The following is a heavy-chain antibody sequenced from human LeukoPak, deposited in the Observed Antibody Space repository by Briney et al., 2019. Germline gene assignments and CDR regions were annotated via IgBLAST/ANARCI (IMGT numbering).Heavy chain of an antibody. CDR1: GFTFSSYA. CDR2: INQDGSEK. Sequence: GGSLRLSCAASGFTFSSYAMSWVRQAPGKGLEWVANINQDGSEKYYVDSVKGRFTISRDNAKNSLYLQMNSLRAEDTAVYYCARDTGYCSNGVCYDAFDIWGQGTMVTVSS. J-gene: IGHJ3*02. D-gene: IGHD2-8*01. V-gene: IGHV3-7*01. CDR3: ARDTGYCSNGVCYDAFDI.